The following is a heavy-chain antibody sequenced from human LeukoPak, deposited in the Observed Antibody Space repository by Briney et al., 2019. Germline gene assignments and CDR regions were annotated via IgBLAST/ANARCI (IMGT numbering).Heavy chain of an antibody. J-gene: IGHJ4*02. CDR2: IFSNGDT. CDR1: EFTVGRYY. CDR3: TKDQMNY. D-gene: IGHD5-24*01. Sequence: GGSLRLSCTASEFTVGRYYMLWVRQAPGKGLEWVSLIFSNGDTHYADSVKGRFTISRDTFKNTVSLQMNSLRVEDTAMYYCTKDQMNYRGQGTLVSVSS. V-gene: IGHV3-53*01.